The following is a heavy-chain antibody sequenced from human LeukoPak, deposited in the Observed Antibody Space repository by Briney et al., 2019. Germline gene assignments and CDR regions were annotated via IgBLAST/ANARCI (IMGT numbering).Heavy chain of an antibody. D-gene: IGHD6-13*01. Sequence: GGSLRLSCAASGFTFDDYAMHWVRQAPGKGLEWVSGISWNSGSIGYADSVKGRFTISRDNAKNSLYLQMNSLRAEDTALYYCAKGILIAAAGTGLDYWGQGTLVTVSS. CDR2: ISWNSGSI. CDR3: AKGILIAAAGTGLDY. V-gene: IGHV3-9*01. J-gene: IGHJ4*02. CDR1: GFTFDDYA.